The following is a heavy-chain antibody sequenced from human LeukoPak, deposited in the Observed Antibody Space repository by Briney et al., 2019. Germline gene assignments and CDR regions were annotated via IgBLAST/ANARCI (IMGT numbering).Heavy chain of an antibody. V-gene: IGHV3-30-3*01. J-gene: IGHJ4*02. CDR1: GFTFSSYA. CDR3: ARVVVVAATLDY. Sequence: PGRSLRLSCAASGFTFSSYAMHWVRQAPGKGLEWVAVISYDGSNKYYADSVKGRFTISRDNSKNTLYLQMNSLRAEDTAEYYCARVVVVAATLDYWGQGTLVTVSS. CDR2: ISYDGSNK. D-gene: IGHD2-15*01.